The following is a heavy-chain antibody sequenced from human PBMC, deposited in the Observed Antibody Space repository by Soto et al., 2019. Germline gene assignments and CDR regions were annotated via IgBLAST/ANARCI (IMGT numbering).Heavy chain of an antibody. V-gene: IGHV3-21*01. CDR1: GFTFRSFT. Sequence: GGSLRLSCAASGFTFRSFTMNWVRQAPGKGLEWVSTTSSNSAYIYYTDALRGRFTISRDNATNSLHLQMNSLRAEDTAVYYCTRDASRDSSARGWFDPWGPGTLVTVSS. CDR3: TRDASRDSSARGWFDP. D-gene: IGHD6-13*01. J-gene: IGHJ5*02. CDR2: TSSNSAYI.